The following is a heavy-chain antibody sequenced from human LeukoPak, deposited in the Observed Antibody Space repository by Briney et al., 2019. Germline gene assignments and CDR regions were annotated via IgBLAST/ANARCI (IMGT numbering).Heavy chain of an antibody. Sequence: GESLQISCKGAGCLFTSYWIGWVRQLPGKGLEGMGIIYPGDSDTRYSPSFQGQVTISADKSISTAYLQWSSLKASDTAMYYCARFWVTTSWFDPWGQGTLVTVSS. V-gene: IGHV5-51*01. D-gene: IGHD4-17*01. CDR1: GCLFTSYW. CDR2: IYPGDSDT. CDR3: ARFWVTTSWFDP. J-gene: IGHJ5*02.